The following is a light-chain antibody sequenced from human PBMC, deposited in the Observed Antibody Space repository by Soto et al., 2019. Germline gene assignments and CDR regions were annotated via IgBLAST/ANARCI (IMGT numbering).Light chain of an antibody. Sequence: QPVLTQPPSASASLGASVTLTCTLSSGYSNYKVDWYQQRPGKGPRFVMRVGTGGIVGSKGDGIPDRFSVLGSGLNRYLTINNIQEEDESDYYCGADHGGGSNFVYVFGTGTKVNVL. CDR3: GADHGGGSNFVYV. V-gene: IGLV9-49*01. CDR2: VGTGGIVG. J-gene: IGLJ1*01. CDR1: SGYSNYK.